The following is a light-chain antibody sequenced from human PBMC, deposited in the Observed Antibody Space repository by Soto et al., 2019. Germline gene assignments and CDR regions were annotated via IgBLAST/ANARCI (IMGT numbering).Light chain of an antibody. V-gene: IGKV3-11*01. CDR2: DAS. CDR3: QQRSNWPPLT. CDR1: QSVSSY. Sequence: EIVLTQSPATLSLSPGERATLSCRASQSVSSYLAWYQQKPGQAPRLLIYDASNRATGIPARFSGSGSRTDFTLSISSLEPEDFAVYYCQQRSNWPPLTFGGGNKVEIK. J-gene: IGKJ4*01.